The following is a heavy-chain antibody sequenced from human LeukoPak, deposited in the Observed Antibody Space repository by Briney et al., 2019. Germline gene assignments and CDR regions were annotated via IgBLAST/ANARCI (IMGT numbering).Heavy chain of an antibody. CDR3: ASGALGQWLDSPGTDY. J-gene: IGHJ4*02. D-gene: IGHD6-19*01. CDR1: GFTFSSYW. Sequence: QPGGSLRLSCAASGFTFSSYWMHWVRQAPGKGLVWVSRINSDGSSTSYADSVKGRFTISRDNAKNTLYLQMNSLRAEDTAVYYCASGALGQWLDSPGTDYWGQGTLVTVSS. CDR2: INSDGSST. V-gene: IGHV3-74*01.